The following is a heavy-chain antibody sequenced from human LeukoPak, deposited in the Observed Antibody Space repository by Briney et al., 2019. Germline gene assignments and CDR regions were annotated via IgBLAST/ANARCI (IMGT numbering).Heavy chain of an antibody. V-gene: IGHV3-74*01. CDR1: GFTFSGYY. CDR2: INSAGSNT. D-gene: IGHD2-15*01. Sequence: PGGSLRLSCAASGFTFSGYYMFWVRQVPGKGLVWVSHINSAGSNTNYADSVKGRFTISRDNAKNTLYLQMNSLRVEDTAVYYCARDRSYSPDYWGQGTLVTVS. J-gene: IGHJ4*02. CDR3: ARDRSYSPDY.